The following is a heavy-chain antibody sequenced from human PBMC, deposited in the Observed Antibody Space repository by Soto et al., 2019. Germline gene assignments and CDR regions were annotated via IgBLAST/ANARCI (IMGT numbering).Heavy chain of an antibody. D-gene: IGHD2-2*01. CDR2: INPNSGGT. J-gene: IGHJ4*02. CDR3: ARDPVVVPAAKYIPLDC. V-gene: IGHV1-2*02. Sequence: ASVKVSCKASGYTFTGYYMHWVRQAPGQGLEWMGWINPNSGGTNYAQKFQGRVTMTRDTSISTAYMELSRLRSDDTAVYYCARDPVVVPAAKYIPLDCGGQGTRVTVS. CDR1: GYTFTGYY.